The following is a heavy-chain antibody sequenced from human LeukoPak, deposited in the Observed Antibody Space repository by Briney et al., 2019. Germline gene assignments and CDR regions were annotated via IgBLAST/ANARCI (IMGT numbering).Heavy chain of an antibody. D-gene: IGHD6-25*01. J-gene: IGHJ4*02. CDR2: VYPANSDT. V-gene: IGHV5-51*01. Sequence: GESLKISCKASGYRFNTYWIGWVRRTPEKGLEWIGIVYPANSDTRYSPSFRGQVTISADMSITTAYLQWGSLKASDTAIYYCVGQADGGSYYDYWGQGTLVTVSS. CDR3: VGQADGGSYYDY. CDR1: GYRFNTYW.